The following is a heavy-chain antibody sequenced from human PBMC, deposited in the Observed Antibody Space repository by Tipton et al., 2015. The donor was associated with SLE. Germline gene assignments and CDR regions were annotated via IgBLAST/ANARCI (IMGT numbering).Heavy chain of an antibody. CDR1: GFTVSSNY. Sequence: SLRLSCAASGFTVSSNYMSWVRQAPGKGLEWVSVIYSGGSIYYADSVKGRFTISRDNAKNSLYLQMNSLRAEDTAVYYCARGGRWLQRDWYFDLWGRGTLVTVSP. V-gene: IGHV3-53*01. CDR3: ARGGRWLQRDWYFDL. J-gene: IGHJ2*01. D-gene: IGHD5-24*01. CDR2: IYSGGSI.